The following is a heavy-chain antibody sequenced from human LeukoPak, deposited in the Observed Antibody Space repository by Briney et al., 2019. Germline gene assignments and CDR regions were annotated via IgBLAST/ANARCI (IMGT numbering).Heavy chain of an antibody. D-gene: IGHD2-2*01. J-gene: IGHJ4*02. CDR2: ISGSGGST. CDR3: AKGSYCSSTSCYPTGIFDY. Sequence: GGSLRLSCAASGFTFSSYAMSWVRQAPGKGLEWVSAISGSGGSTYYADSVKGRFTISRDNSKNTLYLQMNSLRAEDTAVYYCAKGSYCSSTSCYPTGIFDYWGQGTLVTVSS. V-gene: IGHV3-23*01. CDR1: GFTFSSYA.